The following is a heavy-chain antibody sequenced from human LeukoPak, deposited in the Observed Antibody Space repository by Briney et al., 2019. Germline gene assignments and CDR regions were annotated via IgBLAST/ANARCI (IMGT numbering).Heavy chain of an antibody. CDR3: ARDLLFTRTSIAAANASNWFDP. D-gene: IGHD6-13*01. J-gene: IGHJ5*02. CDR1: GFTFSTYS. Sequence: TGGSLRLSCAASGFTFSTYSMNWVRQAPGQGLEWVSYISSRSATIYYADSVKGRFTISRDNAKNSLYLQMNSLRAEDTAVYYCARDLLFTRTSIAAANASNWFDPWGQGTLVTVSS. V-gene: IGHV3-48*01. CDR2: ISSRSATI.